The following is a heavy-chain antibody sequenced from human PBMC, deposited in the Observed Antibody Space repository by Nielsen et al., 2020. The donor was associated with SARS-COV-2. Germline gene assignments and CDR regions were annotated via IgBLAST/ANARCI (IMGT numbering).Heavy chain of an antibody. V-gene: IGHV3-53*04. CDR1: GFTVSSNY. CDR3: ARDLGGVLDY. J-gene: IGHJ4*02. D-gene: IGHD3-16*01. Sequence: GESLKISCAASGFTVSSNYMSWVRQAPGKGLEWVSVIYSGGSTYYADSVKGRFTISRHNSKNTLYLQMNSLRAEDTAVYYCARDLGGVLDYWGQGTLVTVSS. CDR2: IYSGGST.